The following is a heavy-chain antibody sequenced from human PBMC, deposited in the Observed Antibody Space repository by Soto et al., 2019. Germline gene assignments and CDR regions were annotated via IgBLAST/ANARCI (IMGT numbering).Heavy chain of an antibody. J-gene: IGHJ6*02. CDR1: LYTFTFDD. V-gene: IGHV1-2*04. CDR2: INPNSGGT. Sequence: ASVKXSFKASLYTFTFDDMHCFGHARGQGLEWMGLINPNSGGTNYAQKFQGWVTMTRDTSISTAYMELSRLRSDDTAVYYCARDIWEGGNLHGNYYLYGMEVWGRGTTVTVSS. D-gene: IGHD2-21*02. CDR3: ARDIWEGGNLHGNYYLYGMEV.